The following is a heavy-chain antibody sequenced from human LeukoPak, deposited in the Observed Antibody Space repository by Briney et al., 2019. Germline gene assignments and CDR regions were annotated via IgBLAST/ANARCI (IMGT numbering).Heavy chain of an antibody. CDR2: IYYSGST. D-gene: IGHD1-14*01. V-gene: IGHV4-59*01. Sequence: PSETLSLTSTVSGGSISGYYWNWIRQPPGKGLEWIGYIYYSGSTTYNPSLKSRVTISVDTSKNQFSLKLSSVTAADTAVYYCARDPELATPYYYGIDVWGQGITVTVSS. J-gene: IGHJ6*02. CDR1: GGSISGYY. CDR3: ARDPELATPYYYGIDV.